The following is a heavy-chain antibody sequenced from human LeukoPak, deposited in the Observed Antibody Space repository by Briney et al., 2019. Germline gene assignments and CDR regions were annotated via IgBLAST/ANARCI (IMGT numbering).Heavy chain of an antibody. J-gene: IGHJ4*02. V-gene: IGHV3-23*01. D-gene: IGHD3-16*01. CDR3: ARSPTGGWTSYFDY. CDR2: VTGSGANT. CDR1: GFTFSSYA. Sequence: GGSLRLSCAASGFTFSSYAMTWVRQAPGKGLEWVSSVTGSGANTYFADSVEGRFTISRDKSNNTLFLQMDSLRVEDTAVYYCARSPTGGWTSYFDYWGQGTLVTVSS.